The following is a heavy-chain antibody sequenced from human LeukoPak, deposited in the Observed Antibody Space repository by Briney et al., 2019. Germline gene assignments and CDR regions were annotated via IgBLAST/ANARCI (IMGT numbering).Heavy chain of an antibody. CDR2: IWNDGNKK. CDR1: GFTFSNFG. Sequence: PGGSLRLSCAASGFTFSNFGMHWVRQAPGKGLEWVAVIWNDGNKKYYADSVKDRFTISRDNSKNTLYLQMNSLRAEDTAVYYCAKEIYVAAAGLYYFDYWGQGTLVTVSS. CDR3: AKEIYVAAAGLYYFDY. J-gene: IGHJ4*02. V-gene: IGHV3-33*06. D-gene: IGHD6-13*01.